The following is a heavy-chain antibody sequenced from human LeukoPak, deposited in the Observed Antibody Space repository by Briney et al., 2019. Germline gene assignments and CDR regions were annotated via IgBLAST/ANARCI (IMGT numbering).Heavy chain of an antibody. CDR3: ARDQAYCGGDCYFDL. CDR2: IYHSGST. J-gene: IGHJ4*02. Sequence: SETLTLTCAVSDYSISSAYYWGWIRQPPGKGLEWIGSIYHSGSTDYNPSLKSRVTISVDTSKNQFSLKLRSVTAADTAVYYCARDQAYCGGDCYFDLSGQGTLVTVSS. D-gene: IGHD2-21*02. V-gene: IGHV4-38-2*02. CDR1: DYSISSAYY.